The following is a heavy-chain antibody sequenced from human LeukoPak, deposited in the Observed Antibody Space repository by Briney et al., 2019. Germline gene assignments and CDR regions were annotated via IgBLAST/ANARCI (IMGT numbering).Heavy chain of an antibody. CDR1: GYTFTSYG. D-gene: IGHD1-14*01. V-gene: IGHV1-18*01. Sequence: ASVKVSCKASGYTFTSYGISWVRQAPGQGLEWMGWISAYNGNTNYAQKLQGRVTMTTDTSTSTAYMELRSLRSDDTAVYYCATQPPGASGIYYFYIDVWGKGTTVTISS. CDR2: ISAYNGNT. CDR3: ATQPPGASGIYYFYIDV. J-gene: IGHJ6*03.